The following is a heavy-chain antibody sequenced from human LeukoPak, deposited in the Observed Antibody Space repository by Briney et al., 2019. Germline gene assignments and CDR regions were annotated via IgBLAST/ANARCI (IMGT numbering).Heavy chain of an antibody. D-gene: IGHD2-2*01. J-gene: IGHJ4*02. CDR1: GYTFTVYY. CDR3: ARGAVVPAAIHPMNY. CDR2: INPNSGGT. Sequence: ASVNVSCKASGYTFTVYYMHLVGQAPGHGLEGMGWINPNSGGTNYAQKFQGWVTMTRDTSISTAYMELSRLRSDDTAVYYCARGAVVPAAIHPMNYWGQGTLVTVSS. V-gene: IGHV1-2*04.